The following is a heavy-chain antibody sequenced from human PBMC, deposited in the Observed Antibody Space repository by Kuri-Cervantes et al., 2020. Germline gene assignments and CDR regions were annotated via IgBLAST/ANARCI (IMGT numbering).Heavy chain of an antibody. CDR2: IYPGDSDT. V-gene: IGHV5-51*01. CDR1: GYSFTSYW. CDR3: ARDGYYSDSDGYQVNWYFDL. Sequence: GESLKISCKGSGYSFTSYWIGWVRQMPGKGLEWMGIIYPGDSDTRYSPSFQGQVTISADKSISTAYLQWSSLKASDTAVYYCARDGYYSDSDGYQVNWYFDLWGRGTLVTVSS. D-gene: IGHD3-22*01. J-gene: IGHJ2*01.